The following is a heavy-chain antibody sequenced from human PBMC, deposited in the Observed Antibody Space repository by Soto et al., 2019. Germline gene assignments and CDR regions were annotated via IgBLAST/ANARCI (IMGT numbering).Heavy chain of an antibody. Sequence: PSETLSLTCAVSGGSISSGGYSWSWIRQPPGKGLEWIGYIYHSGSTYYNPSLKSRVTISVDRSKNQFSLKLSSVTAADTAVYYCARGVGYCSGGSCYRFDYWGQGTLVTVSS. J-gene: IGHJ4*02. CDR2: IYHSGST. CDR3: ARGVGYCSGGSCYRFDY. CDR1: GGSISSGGYS. V-gene: IGHV4-30-2*01. D-gene: IGHD2-15*01.